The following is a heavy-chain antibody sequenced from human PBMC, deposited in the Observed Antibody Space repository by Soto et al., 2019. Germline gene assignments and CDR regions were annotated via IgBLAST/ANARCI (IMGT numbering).Heavy chain of an antibody. D-gene: IGHD1-26*01. CDR3: AVHLGQNYYRLDV. V-gene: IGHV3-23*01. Sequence: GGSLRLSCAASGSISTTTPLSWVRQAPGKGLEWVSTISGRGTNTYYADSVKGRFIISRDNSKSTVFLEMSSLGAADTAVYYCAVHLGQNYYRLDVWGQGTTVTVSS. CDR2: ISGRGTNT. CDR1: GSISTTTP. J-gene: IGHJ6*02.